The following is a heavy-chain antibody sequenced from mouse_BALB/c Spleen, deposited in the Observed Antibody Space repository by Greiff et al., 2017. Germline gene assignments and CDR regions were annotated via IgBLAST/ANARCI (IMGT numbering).Heavy chain of an antibody. CDR3: ARSLFDD. CDR1: GYTFTSYW. V-gene: IGHV1-87*01. CDR2: IYPGDGDT. Sequence: VKLQESGAELARPGASVKLSCKASGYTFTSYWMQWVKQRPGQGLEWIGAIYPGDGDTRYTQKFKGKATLTADKSSSTAYMQLSSLASEDSAVYYCARSLFDDWGQGTTLTVSS. J-gene: IGHJ2*01.